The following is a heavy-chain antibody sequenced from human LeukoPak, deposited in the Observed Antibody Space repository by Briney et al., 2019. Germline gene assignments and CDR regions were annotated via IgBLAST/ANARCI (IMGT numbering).Heavy chain of an antibody. CDR3: ARVVTWFDP. Sequence: GGSLRLSCEASGFSLSISGMNWVRQAPGKGLEWVSYISSSSDLMSYVASVKGRFTVSRDNAKNSLFLQMNSLRAEDTAVYFCARVVTWFDPWGQGSLVTVSS. J-gene: IGHJ5*02. CDR2: ISSSSDLM. V-gene: IGHV3-48*01. CDR1: GFSLSISG.